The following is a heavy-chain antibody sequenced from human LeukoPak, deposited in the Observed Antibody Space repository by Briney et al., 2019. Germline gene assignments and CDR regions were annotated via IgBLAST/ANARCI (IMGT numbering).Heavy chain of an antibody. Sequence: SETLSLTCTVSGGSVSSGSYYWSWTRQPPGKGLEWIGYIYYSGSTNYNPSLKSRVTISVDTSKNQFSLKLSSVTAADTAVYYCARGGKYYDILTGYYGMDVWGKGTTVTVPS. CDR3: ARGGKYYDILTGYYGMDV. CDR2: IYYSGST. CDR1: GGSVSSGSYY. V-gene: IGHV4-61*01. D-gene: IGHD3-9*01. J-gene: IGHJ6*04.